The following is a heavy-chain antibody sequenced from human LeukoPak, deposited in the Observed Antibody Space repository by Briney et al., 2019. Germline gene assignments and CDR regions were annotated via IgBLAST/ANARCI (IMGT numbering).Heavy chain of an antibody. CDR2: FTATGGRT. V-gene: IGHV3-23*01. CDR3: AKERDNSGLFFAS. D-gene: IGHD6-19*01. CDR1: GFTFSSYS. Sequence: GGPLRLSCAASGFTFSSYSMSWVRRAPGKGLEWVSVFTATGGRTYSADSVKGRFTISRDNSKNTLYLQMDSLRAEDTAVYYCAKERDNSGLFFASWGQGAPVTVSS. J-gene: IGHJ4*02.